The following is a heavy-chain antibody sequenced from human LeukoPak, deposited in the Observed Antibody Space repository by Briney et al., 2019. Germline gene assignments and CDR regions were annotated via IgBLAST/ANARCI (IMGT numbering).Heavy chain of an antibody. Sequence: GGSLRLSCAASGFTFSSYAMSWVRQAPGNGLEWVSAISGSGGSTYYADSVKGRFTISRDNSKNTLYLQMNSLRDEDTAVYYCARPWLSSGWYRAQSGLDAFDIWGQGTMVTVSS. D-gene: IGHD6-19*01. V-gene: IGHV3-23*01. J-gene: IGHJ3*02. CDR2: ISGSGGST. CDR1: GFTFSSYA. CDR3: ARPWLSSGWYRAQSGLDAFDI.